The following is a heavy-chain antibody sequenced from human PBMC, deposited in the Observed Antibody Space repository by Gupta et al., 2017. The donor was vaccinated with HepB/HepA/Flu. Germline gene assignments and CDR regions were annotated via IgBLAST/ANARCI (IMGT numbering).Heavy chain of an antibody. D-gene: IGHD2-2*01. V-gene: IGHV3-53*01. CDR2: VYSGGST. CDR1: GFPLSNDY. J-gene: IGHJ4*02. CDR3: ARDHRGYCSSTDCYHFDY. Sequence: EVQLVESGGGLVQPGGSLRLSCAASGFPLSNDYMSWVRQAPGKGLEWVSVVYSGGSTYFADSVKGRFTISRDNSKNTLYLQMNSLRAEDTAVYYCARDHRGYCSSTDCYHFDYWGQGTLVTVSS.